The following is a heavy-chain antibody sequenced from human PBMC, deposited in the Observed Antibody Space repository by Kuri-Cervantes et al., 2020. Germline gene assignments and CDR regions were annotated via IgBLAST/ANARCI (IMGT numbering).Heavy chain of an antibody. CDR1: GFTFSRYS. V-gene: IGHV3-21*01. CDR3: ARGVDDFISQYYYGSGSWYGMDV. CDR2: ISSSSSYI. J-gene: IGHJ6*02. Sequence: ADSGFTFSRYSMNWVRQAPGKGLEWVSSISSSSSYIYAADSVKGRFTIPSDNAKNSLYLQMNTLRAEDTAVYYCARGVDDFISQYYYGSGSWYGMDVWGQGTTVTVSS. D-gene: IGHD3-10*01.